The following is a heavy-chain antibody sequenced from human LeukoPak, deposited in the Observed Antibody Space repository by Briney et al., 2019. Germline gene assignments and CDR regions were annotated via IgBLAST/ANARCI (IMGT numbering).Heavy chain of an antibody. D-gene: IGHD3-9*01. V-gene: IGHV3-23*01. CDR1: GFTLSNYG. CDR3: AKQATVLRYFDWLVDY. CDR2: ISGATGTT. Sequence: PGGSLRLSCAASGFTLSNYGMTWVRQAPGKGLEWVSSISGATGTTYYADSVMGRFTISRDNSKNTLYLQMNSLRAEDTAVYYCAKQATVLRYFDWLVDYWGQGTLVTVSS. J-gene: IGHJ4*02.